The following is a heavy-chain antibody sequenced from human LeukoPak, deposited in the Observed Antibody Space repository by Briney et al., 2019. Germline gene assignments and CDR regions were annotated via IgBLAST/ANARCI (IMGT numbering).Heavy chain of an antibody. D-gene: IGHD3-10*01. CDR2: IFDNGGT. CDR3: ARDPPGVDGAFDY. V-gene: IGHV4-59*01. CDR1: GGAINSYH. J-gene: IGHJ4*02. Sequence: SETLSLTCSVAGGAINSYHWNWIRQPPGKGLEWIAYIFDNGGTKYNPSLKSRVTISVDTPKNQFSLKLNSVTPADTAVYYCARDPPGVDGAFDYWGQGILITVS.